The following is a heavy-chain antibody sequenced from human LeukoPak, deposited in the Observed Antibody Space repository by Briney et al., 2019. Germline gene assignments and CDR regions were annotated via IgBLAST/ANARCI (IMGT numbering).Heavy chain of an antibody. CDR3: AKATGTLGN. Sequence: PGGSLRLSCAASGFTFSSYAMSWVRQAPGRGLEWVSTISNSDGNTYYADSVKGRFTISRDNSKNTLYLQMNSLTAEDTAIYYCAKATGTLGNWGQGTLVTVSS. CDR2: ISNSDGNT. CDR1: GFTFSSYA. J-gene: IGHJ4*02. D-gene: IGHD1-1*01. V-gene: IGHV3-23*01.